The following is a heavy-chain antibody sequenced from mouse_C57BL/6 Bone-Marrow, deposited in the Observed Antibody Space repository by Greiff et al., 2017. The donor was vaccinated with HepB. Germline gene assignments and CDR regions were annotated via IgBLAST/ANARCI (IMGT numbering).Heavy chain of an antibody. Sequence: EVQVVESEGGLVQPGSSMKLSCTASGFTFSDYYMAWVRQVPEKGLEWVANINYDGSSTYYLDSLKSRFIISRDNAKNILYLQMSSLKSEDTATYYCARDGDGYSYWYFDVWGTGTTVTVSS. CDR3: ARDGDGYSYWYFDV. CDR2: INYDGSST. J-gene: IGHJ1*03. CDR1: GFTFSDYY. D-gene: IGHD2-3*01. V-gene: IGHV5-16*01.